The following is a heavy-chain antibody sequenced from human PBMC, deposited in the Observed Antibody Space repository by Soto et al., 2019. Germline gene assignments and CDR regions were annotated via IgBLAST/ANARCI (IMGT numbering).Heavy chain of an antibody. CDR1: GYSFTSYW. J-gene: IGHJ6*02. CDR3: ARLFPFLESSYYYGMDV. CDR2: IDPSDSYT. D-gene: IGHD3-3*02. V-gene: IGHV5-10-1*01. Sequence: GESLKISCKGSGYSFTSYWISWVRQMPGKGLEWMGRIDPSDSYTNYSPSFQGHVTISADKSISTAYLQWSSLKASDTAMYYCARLFPFLESSYYYGMDVWGQGTKVTVSS.